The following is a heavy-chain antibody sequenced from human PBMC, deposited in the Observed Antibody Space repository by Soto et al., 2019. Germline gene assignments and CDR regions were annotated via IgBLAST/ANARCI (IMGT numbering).Heavy chain of an antibody. CDR1: GYTFTSYY. Sequence: ASGEVSCKASGYTFTSYYMHWVRQAPGQGLEWMGIINPSGGSTSYAQKFQGRVTMTRDTSTSTVYMELSSLRSEDTAVYYCARDQEDYVWGSYRPYFDYWGQGTLVTVSS. D-gene: IGHD3-16*02. V-gene: IGHV1-46*01. CDR3: ARDQEDYVWGSYRPYFDY. J-gene: IGHJ4*02. CDR2: INPSGGST.